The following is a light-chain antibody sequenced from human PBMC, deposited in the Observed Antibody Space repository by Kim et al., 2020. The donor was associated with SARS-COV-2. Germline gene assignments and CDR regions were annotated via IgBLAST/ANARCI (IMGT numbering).Light chain of an antibody. Sequence: DIQMTQSPSSLAASVGDRVTIACRASQSISTYFNWYQQKPGEAPKLLIYAASTLQSGVPSRFSGSGSGTDFTLTISSLQPEDFATYYCQQSHTTPLLTFGGGTKVDIK. CDR1: QSISTY. V-gene: IGKV1-39*01. CDR3: QQSHTTPLLT. J-gene: IGKJ4*01. CDR2: AAS.